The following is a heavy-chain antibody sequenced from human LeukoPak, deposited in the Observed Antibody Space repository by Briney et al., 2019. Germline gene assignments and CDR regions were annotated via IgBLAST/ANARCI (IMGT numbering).Heavy chain of an antibody. CDR2: IIPIFGTA. CDR3: ARVDGEYGVDDAFDI. V-gene: IGHV1-69*13. D-gene: IGHD4-17*01. CDR1: GGTFSSYA. J-gene: IGHJ3*02. Sequence: ASVKVSCKASGGTFSSYAISWVRQAPGQGLEWMGGIIPIFGTANYAQKFQGRVTITADESTSTASMELNSLSLEDTAVYYCARVDGEYGVDDAFDIWGQGTMVTVSS.